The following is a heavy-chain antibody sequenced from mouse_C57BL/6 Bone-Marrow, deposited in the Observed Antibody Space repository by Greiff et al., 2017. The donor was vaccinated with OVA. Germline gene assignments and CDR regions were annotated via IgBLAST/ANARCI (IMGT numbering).Heavy chain of an antibody. J-gene: IGHJ2*01. D-gene: IGHD2-3*01. CDR2: ISSGGDYI. V-gene: IGHV5-9-1*02. Sequence: DVKLVEPGEGLVKPGGSLKLSCAASGFTFSSYAMSWVRQTPEKRLEWVAYISSGGDYIYYADTVKGRFTISRDNARNTLYLQMSSLKSEDTAMYYCKRGSIYGGYYPYFDYWGQGTTLTVSS. CDR1: GFTFSSYA. CDR3: KRGSIYGGYYPYFDY.